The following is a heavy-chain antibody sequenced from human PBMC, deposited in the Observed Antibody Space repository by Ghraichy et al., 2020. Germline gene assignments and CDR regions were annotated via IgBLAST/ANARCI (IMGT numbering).Heavy chain of an antibody. V-gene: IGHV4-34*01. CDR2: INHSGST. Sequence: SETLSLTCAVYGGSFSGYYWSWIRQPPGKGLEWIGEINHSGSTNYNPSLKSRVTISVDTSKNQFSLKLSSVTAADTAVYYCARARGYCIGGSCYSTLPRDYYFDYWGQGTLVTVSS. CDR3: ARARGYCIGGSCYSTLPRDYYFDY. CDR1: GGSFSGYY. D-gene: IGHD2-15*01. J-gene: IGHJ4*02.